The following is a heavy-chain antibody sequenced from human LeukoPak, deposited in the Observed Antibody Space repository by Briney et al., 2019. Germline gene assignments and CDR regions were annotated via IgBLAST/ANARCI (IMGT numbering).Heavy chain of an antibody. CDR3: AREGVVPFFDI. D-gene: IGHD2-2*01. Sequence: PSQTLSLTCTVSGGSISSYYWSWIRQPPGKGLEWIGYIYYSGSTNYNPSLKSRVTISVDTSKNQFSLKLSSVTAADTAVYYCAREGVVPFFDIWGQGTMVTVSS. CDR1: GGSISSYY. V-gene: IGHV4-59*01. J-gene: IGHJ3*02. CDR2: IYYSGST.